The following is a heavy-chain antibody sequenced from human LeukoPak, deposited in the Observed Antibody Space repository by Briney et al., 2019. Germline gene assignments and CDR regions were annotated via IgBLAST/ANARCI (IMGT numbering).Heavy chain of an antibody. CDR2: ISAYNGNT. CDR3: AGDGMMLSEMVWSGGYSYGYNAFDI. CDR1: GYTFTSYG. D-gene: IGHD5-18*01. J-gene: IGHJ3*02. V-gene: IGHV1-18*01. Sequence: ASVKVSCKASGYTFTSYGISWVRQAPGQGLEWMGWISAYNGNTNYAQKLQGRVTMTTDTSTSTAYMELRSLRSDDTAVYYCAGDGMMLSEMVWSGGYSYGYNAFDIWGQGTMVTVSS.